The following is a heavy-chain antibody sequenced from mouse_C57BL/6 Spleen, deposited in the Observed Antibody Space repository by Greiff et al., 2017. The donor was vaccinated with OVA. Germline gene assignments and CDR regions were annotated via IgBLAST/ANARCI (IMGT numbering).Heavy chain of an antibody. D-gene: IGHD1-1*01. J-gene: IGHJ4*01. CDR3: ARNGMRTTVVATGDYAMDY. CDR2: INPNNGGT. Sequence: EVQLQQSGPELVKPGASVKMSCKASGYTFTDYNMHWVKQSHGKSLEWIGYINPNNGGTSYNQKFKGKATLTVNKSSSTAYMELRSLTSEDSAVYYCARNGMRTTVVATGDYAMDYWGQGTSVTVSS. CDR1: GYTFTDYN. V-gene: IGHV1-22*01.